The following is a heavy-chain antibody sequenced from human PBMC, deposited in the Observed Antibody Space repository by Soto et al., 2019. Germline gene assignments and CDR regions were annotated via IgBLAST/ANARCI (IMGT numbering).Heavy chain of an antibody. Sequence: SETLSLTCTVSGGSILDSTYYWAWIRQSPGKGLEWVGTIFYSGGTFYTPSLKSRVTMSVDTSNNQFSLKLSSVTAADTAVYYCARQASGYYYGWFDPWGQGTLVTVSS. V-gene: IGHV4-39*01. CDR3: ARQASGYYYGWFDP. D-gene: IGHD3-22*01. CDR1: GGSILDSTYY. CDR2: IFYSGGT. J-gene: IGHJ5*02.